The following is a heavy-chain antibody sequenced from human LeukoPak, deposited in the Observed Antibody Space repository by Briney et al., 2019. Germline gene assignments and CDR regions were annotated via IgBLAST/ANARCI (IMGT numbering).Heavy chain of an antibody. J-gene: IGHJ3*02. V-gene: IGHV3-48*03. CDR1: GFTFSSYE. CDR2: ISSSGSTI. Sequence: GGSLRLSCAASGFTFSSYEMNWVRRAPGKGLEWVSYISSSGSTIYYADSVKGRFTISRDNAKNSLYLQINSLRAEDTAVYYCARESPRTFDIWGQGTMVTVSS. CDR3: ARESPRTFDI.